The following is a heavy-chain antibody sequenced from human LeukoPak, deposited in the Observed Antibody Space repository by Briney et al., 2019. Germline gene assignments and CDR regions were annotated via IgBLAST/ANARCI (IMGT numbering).Heavy chain of an antibody. V-gene: IGHV4-34*01. CDR1: GGSFSGYY. CDR2: INHSGST. D-gene: IGHD5-18*01. J-gene: IGHJ3*02. CDR3: ARSRRGYNYAFDI. Sequence: PSETLSLTCAVYGGSFSGYYWSWIRQPPGKGLEWIGEINHSGSTNYNPSPKSRVTISVDTSKNQFSLKLSSVTAADTAVYYCARSRRGYNYAFDIRGQGTMVTVSS.